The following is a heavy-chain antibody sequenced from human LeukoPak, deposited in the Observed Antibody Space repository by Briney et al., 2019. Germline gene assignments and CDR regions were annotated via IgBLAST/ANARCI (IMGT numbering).Heavy chain of an antibody. D-gene: IGHD6-13*01. CDR2: ISSSGSTI. CDR3: ARPSSWYPK. CDR1: GFTFSSYA. J-gene: IGHJ4*02. V-gene: IGHV3-48*03. Sequence: PGGSLRHSCADSGFTFSSYAMNWVRQAPGKGLEWVSYISSSGSTIYYADSVKGRFTISRDNAKNSLYLQMNSLRAEDTAVYYCARPSSWYPKWGPGTLVTVSS.